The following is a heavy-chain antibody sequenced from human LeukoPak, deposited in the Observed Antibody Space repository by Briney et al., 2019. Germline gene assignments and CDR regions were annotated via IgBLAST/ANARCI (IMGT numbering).Heavy chain of an antibody. Sequence: PGGSLRLSCAASGFTVSSNYMSWVRQAPGKGLEWVSVIYSGGSTYYADSVKGRFTISRDNSKNTLYLRMNSLRAEDTAVYYCAKDPFCSSTSCSPGAFDPWGQGTLVTVSS. V-gene: IGHV3-53*01. D-gene: IGHD2-2*01. CDR3: AKDPFCSSTSCSPGAFDP. J-gene: IGHJ5*02. CDR1: GFTVSSNY. CDR2: IYSGGST.